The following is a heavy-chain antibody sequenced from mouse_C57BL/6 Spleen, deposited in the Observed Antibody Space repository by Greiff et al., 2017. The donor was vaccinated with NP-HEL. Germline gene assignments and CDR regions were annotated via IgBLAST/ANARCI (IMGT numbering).Heavy chain of an antibody. CDR1: GYAFSSSW. D-gene: IGHD2-4*01. Sequence: QVQLQQSGPELVKPGASVKISCKASGYAFSSSWMNWVKQRPGKGLEWIGRIYPGDGGTNYNGKFKGKATLTADKSSSTAYMQLSSLTSEDSAVYCCARRFDYAYYFDYWGQGTTLTVSS. CDR2: IYPGDGGT. CDR3: ARRFDYAYYFDY. V-gene: IGHV1-82*01. J-gene: IGHJ2*01.